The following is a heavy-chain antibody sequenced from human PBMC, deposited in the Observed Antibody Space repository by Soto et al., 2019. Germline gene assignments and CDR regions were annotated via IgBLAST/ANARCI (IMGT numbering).Heavy chain of an antibody. CDR2: IYSSGST. J-gene: IGHJ3*02. D-gene: IGHD3-16*01. V-gene: IGHV3-66*02. Sequence: GESLKISCAASGFTVSSNYMSWVRQAPGKGLEWVSVIYSSGSTYYADSVKGRFTISRDNSKNTLYLQMNSLRAEDAAVYCCASLAISKGGDAFDIWGQGTMVTVSS. CDR3: ASLAISKGGDAFDI. CDR1: GFTVSSNY.